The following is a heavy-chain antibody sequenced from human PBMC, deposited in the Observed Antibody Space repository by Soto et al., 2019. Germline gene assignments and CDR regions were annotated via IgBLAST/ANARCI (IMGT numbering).Heavy chain of an antibody. Sequence: EVQLVESGGGLVQPGGSLRLSCEASGFRFNIYWMHWVRQAPGKGLVWVSRINSDGSSTNYADSVKGRFSISRDNAKNTLYLEMNSLSAEDTAVYFCSRDSGLYGDLYGLDVWGQGTTVAVSS. D-gene: IGHD4-17*01. J-gene: IGHJ6*02. CDR2: INSDGSST. CDR3: SRDSGLYGDLYGLDV. CDR1: GFRFNIYW. V-gene: IGHV3-74*01.